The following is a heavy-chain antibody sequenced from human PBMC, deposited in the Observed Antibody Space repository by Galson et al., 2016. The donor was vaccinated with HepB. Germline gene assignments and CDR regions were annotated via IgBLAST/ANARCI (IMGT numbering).Heavy chain of an antibody. J-gene: IGHJ6*02. Sequence: SLRLSCAASGFVFSNFGLSWVRQAPGKGLEWVASISTRRTTYYSDSVQGRFTISRDNSNNTLYLQMNGLRAEDTALYYCAKDRVSFYYYGMDVWGQGTTVTVSS. D-gene: IGHD2-8*01. CDR2: ISTRRTT. CDR1: GFVFSNFG. V-gene: IGHV3-23*01. CDR3: AKDRVSFYYYGMDV.